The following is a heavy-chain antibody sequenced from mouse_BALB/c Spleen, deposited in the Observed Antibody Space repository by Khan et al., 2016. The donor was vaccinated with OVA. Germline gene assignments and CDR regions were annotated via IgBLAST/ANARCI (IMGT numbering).Heavy chain of an antibody. CDR2: IYPGDGRT. D-gene: IGHD1-1*01. J-gene: IGHJ1*01. CDR1: GYTFIRNY. V-gene: IGHV1S50*01. Sequence: QVQLQQSGPEVVKPGASVKMSCKTSGYTFIRNYVHWVKQRPGQGLDWIGWIYPGDGRTKYNEKFKGKTTLTADNSSSIAYMLLSSLTSEDSAIYFCAISDYGSDWDFDVWGAGTTVTVSS. CDR3: AISDYGSDWDFDV.